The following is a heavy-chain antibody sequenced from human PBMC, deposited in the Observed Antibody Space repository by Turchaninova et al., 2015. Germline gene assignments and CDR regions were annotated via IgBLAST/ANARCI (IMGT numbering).Heavy chain of an antibody. CDR3: ARGDSNLSRGLFDY. V-gene: IGHV5-51*01. J-gene: IGHJ4*02. D-gene: IGHD3-16*01. Sequence: EVQLVQSGAEVTKPGESLSPAVEGFGYNFPTSWGGWVRQMPGKGLEWMGVIYPGNSDIRYSPSFQGHFTISADTSINTAYLQWRSLQASDTAVYYCARGDSNLSRGLFDYWGQGTLITVSS. CDR1: GYNFPTSW. CDR2: IYPGNSDI.